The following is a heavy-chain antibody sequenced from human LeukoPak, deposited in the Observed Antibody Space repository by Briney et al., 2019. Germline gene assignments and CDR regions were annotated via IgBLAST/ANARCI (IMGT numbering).Heavy chain of an antibody. J-gene: IGHJ3*02. CDR1: GGSFSGYY. V-gene: IGHV4-34*01. D-gene: IGHD3-10*01. CDR3: ARGRTMVRGVIIERAFDI. CDR2: INHSGST. Sequence: PSETLSLTCAVYGGSFSGYYWSWIRQPPGKGLEWIGEINHSGSTNYNPSLKSRVTISVDTSKNQFSLKLSSVTAADTAVYYCARGRTMVRGVIIERAFDIWGQGTMVTVSS.